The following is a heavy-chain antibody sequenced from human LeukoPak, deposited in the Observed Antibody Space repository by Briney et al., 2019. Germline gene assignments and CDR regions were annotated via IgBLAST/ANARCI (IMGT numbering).Heavy chain of an antibody. Sequence: GGSLRLSCAASGFTFSNSAMTWVRQAPGKGLDWVSAINGDGGRTYHADSVKGRFTISRDNSKNTLYLQMNSLRVGDTAVYYCAKDIKGTNYYYYGMGAWGQGTTVTVSS. D-gene: IGHD1-14*01. J-gene: IGHJ6*02. V-gene: IGHV3-23*01. CDR1: GFTFSNSA. CDR2: INGDGGRT. CDR3: AKDIKGTNYYYYGMGA.